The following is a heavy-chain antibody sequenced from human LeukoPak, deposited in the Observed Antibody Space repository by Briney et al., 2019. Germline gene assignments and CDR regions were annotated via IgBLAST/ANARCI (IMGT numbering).Heavy chain of an antibody. CDR3: ARGLYYYGSGSYYLDY. Sequence: SETLSLTCALYGGSFIGYYWSWIRPPPRRGREWVGELNHSGSPNYNPSLKSRVTISVDTYNNQFSLKLSSVTAADTAVYYCARGLYYYGSGSYYLDYWGQGTLVSVSS. J-gene: IGHJ4*02. D-gene: IGHD3-10*01. V-gene: IGHV4-34*01. CDR1: GGSFIGYY. CDR2: LNHSGSP.